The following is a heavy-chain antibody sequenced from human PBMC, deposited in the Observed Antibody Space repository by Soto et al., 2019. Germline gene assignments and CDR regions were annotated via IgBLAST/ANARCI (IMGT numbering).Heavy chain of an antibody. D-gene: IGHD3-22*01. J-gene: IGHJ4*02. V-gene: IGHV3-23*01. CDR2: ISGSGGST. Sequence: VGSLRLSCAASGLTFGDYAVSWVRQAPGKGLEWVSAISGSGGSTYYADSVKGRFTISRDNSKNTLYLQMNSLRAEDTAVYYCAKDFNYDSSGYFYYWGQGTLVTVSS. CDR1: GLTFGDYA. CDR3: AKDFNYDSSGYFYY.